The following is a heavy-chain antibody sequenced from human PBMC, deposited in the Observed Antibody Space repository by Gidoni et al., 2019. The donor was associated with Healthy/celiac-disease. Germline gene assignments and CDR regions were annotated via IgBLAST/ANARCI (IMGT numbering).Heavy chain of an antibody. J-gene: IGHJ4*02. Sequence: QVQLQESGPGLVQPSETLSLTCTIAGGSISSYYWSWIRQPPGKGLEWIGYIYYSGSTNYNPSLKSRVTISVDTSKNQFSLKLSSVTAADTAVYYCARGQWELPDLDYWGQGTLVTVSS. CDR3: ARGQWELPDLDY. CDR2: IYYSGST. V-gene: IGHV4-59*01. D-gene: IGHD1-26*01. CDR1: GGSISSYY.